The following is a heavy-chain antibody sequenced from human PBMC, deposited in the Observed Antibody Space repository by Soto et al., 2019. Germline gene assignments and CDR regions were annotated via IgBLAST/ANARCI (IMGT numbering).Heavy chain of an antibody. CDR2: ISAYNGNT. Sequence: ASVKVSCKASGYTFTSYGISWVRQAPGQGLEWMGWISAYNGNTNYAQKLQGRVTMTTDTSTSTAYMELRSLRSDDTAVYYCYLFFPYYDSSGYYFSRRRGGMDVWGQGTTVTVSS. CDR1: GYTFTSYG. V-gene: IGHV1-18*01. D-gene: IGHD3-22*01. J-gene: IGHJ6*02. CDR3: YLFFPYYDSSGYYFSRRRGGMDV.